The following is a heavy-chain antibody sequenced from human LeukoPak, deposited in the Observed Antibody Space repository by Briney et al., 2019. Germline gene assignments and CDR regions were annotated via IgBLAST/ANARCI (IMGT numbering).Heavy chain of an antibody. D-gene: IGHD3-10*01. V-gene: IGHV4-38-2*02. Sequence: SETLSLTCTVSGYSISSGYYWGWIRQPPGKGLEWIGSIYHSGSTYYNPSLKSRVTISVDTSKNQFSLKLSSVTAADTAVYYCARRMVRGARENWFDPWGQGTLVTVSS. CDR1: GYSISSGYY. CDR2: IYHSGST. J-gene: IGHJ5*02. CDR3: ARRMVRGARENWFDP.